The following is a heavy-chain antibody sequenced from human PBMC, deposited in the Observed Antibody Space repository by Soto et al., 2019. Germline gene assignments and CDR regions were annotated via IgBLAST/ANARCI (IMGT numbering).Heavy chain of an antibody. CDR3: ARDYCSSTSCYKRGWFDP. D-gene: IGHD2-2*02. J-gene: IGHJ5*02. CDR2: ISAYNGNT. CDR1: GYTFTSYG. Sequence: ASVKVSCKASGYTFTSYGISWVRQAPGQGLEWMGWISAYNGNTNYAQKLQGRVTMTTDTSTSTAYMELRSLRSDDTAVYYCARDYCSSTSCYKRGWFDPWGQGTLVT. V-gene: IGHV1-18*04.